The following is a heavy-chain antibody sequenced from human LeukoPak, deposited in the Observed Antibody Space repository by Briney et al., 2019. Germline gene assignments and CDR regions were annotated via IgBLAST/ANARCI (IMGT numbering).Heavy chain of an antibody. D-gene: IGHD1-26*01. CDR1: GFTFSSYA. J-gene: IGHJ3*02. CDR3: AKDRKVGATGSAFDI. Sequence: GGSLRLSCAASGFTFSSYAMSWVRQAPGKWLEWVAGISGSGGGTYYADSVKGRFTISRDNSKNTLYLQMNSLRAEDTAVYYCAKDRKVGATGSAFDIWGQGTMVTVSS. CDR2: ISGSGGGT. V-gene: IGHV3-23*01.